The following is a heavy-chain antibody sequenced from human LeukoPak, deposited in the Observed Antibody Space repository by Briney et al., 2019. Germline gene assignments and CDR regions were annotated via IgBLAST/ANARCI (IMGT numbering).Heavy chain of an antibody. Sequence: GGSLRLSCAASGFTFSSYAMTWVRQAPGKGLEWISTISGSASSTYYADSVKGRFTISRDNSKNMLYLQMNSLRAEDTALYYCAKDRGIGVAGTLFDYWGQGTLVTASS. CDR1: GFTFSSYA. V-gene: IGHV3-23*01. J-gene: IGHJ4*02. CDR3: AKDRGIGVAGTLFDY. D-gene: IGHD6-19*01. CDR2: ISGSASST.